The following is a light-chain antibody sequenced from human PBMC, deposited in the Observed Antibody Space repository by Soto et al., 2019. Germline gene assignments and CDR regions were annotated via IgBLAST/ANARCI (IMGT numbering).Light chain of an antibody. CDR3: GSYASIRTGL. CDR1: SSDVGGYNY. Sequence: QSALTQPASVSGSPGQSITIFCTGTSSDVGGYNYVSWYQQHPGKAPKLIIYDVNDRPSGVSDRFSGSKSGNTASLTISGLQAEDEADYYCGSYASIRTGLFGTGTKLTVL. V-gene: IGLV2-14*03. CDR2: DVN. J-gene: IGLJ1*01.